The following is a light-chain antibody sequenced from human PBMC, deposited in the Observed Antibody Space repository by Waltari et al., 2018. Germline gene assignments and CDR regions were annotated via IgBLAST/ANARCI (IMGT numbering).Light chain of an antibody. CDR2: AAS. CDR3: QQYNSFPVT. CDR1: QGIANH. J-gene: IGKJ4*01. Sequence: DIQMTQSTSSMSASVGDRVTLTCRASQGIANHLAWFQQKPGKAPKSLIYAASSLQSGVPSKFSGSGSVTDFTLTITNLQPEDFATYYCQQYNSFPVTFGGGTKVEIK. V-gene: IGKV1-16*02.